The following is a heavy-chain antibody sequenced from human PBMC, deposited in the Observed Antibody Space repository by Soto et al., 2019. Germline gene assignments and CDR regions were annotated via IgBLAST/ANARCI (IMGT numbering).Heavy chain of an antibody. D-gene: IGHD3-3*01. Sequence: SETLSLTCTVSGGSISSSSYYWGWIRQPPGKGLEWIGSIYYSGSTYYNPSLKSRVTISVDTSKNQFSLKLSSVTAADTAVYYCARLAGPSPYYDFWSGYYGDAFDIWGQGTMVTVSS. J-gene: IGHJ3*02. CDR3: ARLAGPSPYYDFWSGYYGDAFDI. V-gene: IGHV4-39*01. CDR2: IYYSGST. CDR1: GGSISSSSYY.